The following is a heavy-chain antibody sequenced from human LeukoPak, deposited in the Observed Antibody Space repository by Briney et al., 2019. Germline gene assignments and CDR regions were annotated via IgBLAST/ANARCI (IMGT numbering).Heavy chain of an antibody. CDR3: AREGYYYGSGSMSYMDV. J-gene: IGHJ6*03. V-gene: IGHV3-53*01. Sequence: GGSLRLSCAASGFTVSSNYMSWVRQAPGKGLEWVSVTYSNGRTYYADSVKGRFTISRDISKNTLYLQMNSLRAEDTAVYYCAREGYYYGSGSMSYMDVWGKGTTVTVSS. CDR1: GFTVSSNY. CDR2: TYSNGRT. D-gene: IGHD3-10*01.